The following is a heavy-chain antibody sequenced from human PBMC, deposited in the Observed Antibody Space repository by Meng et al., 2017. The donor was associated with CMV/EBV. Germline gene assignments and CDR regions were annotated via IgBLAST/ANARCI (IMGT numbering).Heavy chain of an antibody. CDR3: ARAPGLWSGYFSP. CDR1: GFTFSSYS. J-gene: IGHJ5*02. D-gene: IGHD3-3*01. CDR2: ISSSSSYI. Sequence: GESLKISCAACGFTFSSYSMNWVRQAPGKGLEWVSSISSSSSYIYYADSVKGRFTISRDNAKNSLYLQMNSLRAEDTAVYYCARAPGLWSGYFSPWGQGTLVTVSS. V-gene: IGHV3-21*01.